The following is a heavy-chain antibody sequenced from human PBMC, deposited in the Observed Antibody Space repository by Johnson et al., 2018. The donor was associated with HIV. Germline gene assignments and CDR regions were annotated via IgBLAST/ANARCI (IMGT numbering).Heavy chain of an antibody. CDR2: IRYNGSKK. CDR1: EFTFSTYG. V-gene: IGHV3-30*02. J-gene: IGHJ3*02. D-gene: IGHD6-13*01. CDR3: ARDPAAAALRAFDI. Sequence: QVQLVESGGGVVQPGGSLRLSCAASEFTFSTYGMHWVRQAPGKGLEWVAFIRYNGSKKYYADSVKGRFTISRDNSKNTLYLQMNSLRAEDTAVYYCARDPAAAALRAFDIWGQGTMVTVSS.